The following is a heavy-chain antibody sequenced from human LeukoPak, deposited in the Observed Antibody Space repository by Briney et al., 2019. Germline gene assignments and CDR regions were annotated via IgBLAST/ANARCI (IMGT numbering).Heavy chain of an antibody. V-gene: IGHV3-23*01. D-gene: IGHD5-18*01. J-gene: IGHJ4*02. CDR2: ISGSGGAT. CDR3: AKDSSYGLYLFDY. CDR1: GFTFSSYA. Sequence: GGSLRLSCAASGFTFSSYAMSWVRQAPGKGLEWVSAISGSGGATYYADSVKGRFTISRDNSKNTLYLQMNSLRAEDTAVYYCAKDSSYGLYLFDYWGQGTLVTVSS.